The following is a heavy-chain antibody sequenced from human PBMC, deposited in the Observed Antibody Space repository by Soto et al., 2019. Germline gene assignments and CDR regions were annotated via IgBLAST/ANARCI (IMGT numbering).Heavy chain of an antibody. CDR3: VRDMQLWRLDS. D-gene: IGHD2-21*01. Sequence: PGGSLRLSCVASGFTVSSMDMHWVRQTTEKRLEWVSGITIAGDTYYPDSVKGRFTISRDNAKNTLYLHMNSLRAEDTAVYYCVRDMQLWRLDSWGQGTLVTVSS. V-gene: IGHV3-13*01. CDR2: ITIAGDT. CDR1: GFTVSSMD. J-gene: IGHJ4*02.